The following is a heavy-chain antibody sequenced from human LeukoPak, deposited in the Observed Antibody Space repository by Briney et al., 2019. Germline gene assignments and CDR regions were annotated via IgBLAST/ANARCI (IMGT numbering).Heavy chain of an antibody. CDR1: GFTFSSYA. V-gene: IGHV3-23*01. J-gene: IGHJ4*02. Sequence: GGSLRLSCAASGFTFSSYAMSWVRQAPGKGLEWVSAISGSDGSTYYADSVKGRFTISRDNSKNTLCLQMNSLRAEDTAVYYCAKGGMVRGVMNYWGQGTLVTVSS. CDR3: AKGGMVRGVMNY. CDR2: ISGSDGST. D-gene: IGHD3-10*01.